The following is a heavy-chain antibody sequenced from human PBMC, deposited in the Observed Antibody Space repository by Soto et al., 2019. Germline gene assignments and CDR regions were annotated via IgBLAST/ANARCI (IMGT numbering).Heavy chain of an antibody. CDR2: ISSSSSTI. CDR1: GFTFSSYS. D-gene: IGHD3-3*01. Sequence: PGGSLRLSCAASGFTFSSYSMNWVRQAPGKGLEWVSYISSSSSTIYYADSVKGRFTISRDNAKNSLYLQMNSLRAEDTAVYYCARDSGSGPDYWGQGTLVTVSS. CDR3: ARDSGSGPDY. J-gene: IGHJ4*02. V-gene: IGHV3-48*01.